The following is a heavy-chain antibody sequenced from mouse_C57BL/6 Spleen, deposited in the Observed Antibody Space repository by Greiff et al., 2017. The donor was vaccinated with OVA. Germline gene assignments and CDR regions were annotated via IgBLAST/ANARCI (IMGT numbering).Heavy chain of an antibody. CDR1: GFTFSDYG. V-gene: IGHV5-17*01. CDR2: ISSGSSTI. J-gene: IGHJ1*03. Sequence: EVKLVESGGGLVKPGGSLKLSCAASGFTFSDYGMHWVRQAPEKGLGWVAYISSGSSTIYYADTVKGRFPISRDNAKNTLFLQMTSLRSEDTAMYYCARGYPSYFDVWGTGTTVTVSS. D-gene: IGHD2-14*01. CDR3: ARGYPSYFDV.